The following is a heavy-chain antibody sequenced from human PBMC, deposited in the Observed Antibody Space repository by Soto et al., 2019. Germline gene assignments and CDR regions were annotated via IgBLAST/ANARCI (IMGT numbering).Heavy chain of an antibody. Sequence: QVQLQQWGAGLLKPSETLSLTCTVYGGSFSDYYWSWIRQPPGKGLEWIGEISRRGSTNYNPSLKSRVTISVDTSKNQFSLKLSSVTAADTAVYYCASAGIGTYWGQGTLVTVSS. CDR1: GGSFSDYY. CDR3: ASAGIGTY. D-gene: IGHD6-13*01. CDR2: ISRRGST. V-gene: IGHV4-34*01. J-gene: IGHJ4*02.